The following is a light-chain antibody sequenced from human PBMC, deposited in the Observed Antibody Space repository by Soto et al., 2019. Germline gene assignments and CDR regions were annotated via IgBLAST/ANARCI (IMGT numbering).Light chain of an antibody. J-gene: IGLJ2*01. CDR3: LLSFSGVEV. Sequence: QTVVTQEPSLTVSPGGTVTLTCGSSTGDVTSGHYPSWFQQRPGQAPRTLISDTSNRHSWTPARFSGSLLGGKAALTLSGAQPEDEADYYCLLSFSGVEVFGGGTKLTVL. V-gene: IGLV7-46*01. CDR1: TGDVTSGHY. CDR2: DTS.